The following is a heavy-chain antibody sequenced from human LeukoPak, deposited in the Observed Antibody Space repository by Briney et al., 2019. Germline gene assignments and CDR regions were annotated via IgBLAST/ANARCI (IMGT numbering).Heavy chain of an antibody. CDR3: ARAEDYGVDL. CDR1: GGSISSGDYY. V-gene: IGHV4-30-4*01. J-gene: IGHJ2*01. D-gene: IGHD4-17*01. CDR2: IYYSGST. Sequence: SETLSLTCSVSGGSISSGDYYWSWIRQPPGKGVEWIGYIYYSGSTYYNPSLKSRVTISVDASKNQFSLKLSSVTAADTAVYYCARAEDYGVDLWGRGTLVTVSS.